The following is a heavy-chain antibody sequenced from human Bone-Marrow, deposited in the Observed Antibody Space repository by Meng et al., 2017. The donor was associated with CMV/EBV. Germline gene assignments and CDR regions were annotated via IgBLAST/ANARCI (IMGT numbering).Heavy chain of an antibody. CDR2: ISPNSGGT. CDR3: ARVQSLIVPAARY. D-gene: IGHD2-2*01. J-gene: IGHJ4*02. V-gene: IGHV1-2*02. Sequence: ASVKVSCKASGYTFTGYYMHWVRQAPGQGLEWMGWISPNSGGTNYAQKFQGRVIMTSDTSINTAYMDLSRLTSDDTAVYYCARVQSLIVPAARYWGQGTLVTVSS. CDR1: GYTFTGYY.